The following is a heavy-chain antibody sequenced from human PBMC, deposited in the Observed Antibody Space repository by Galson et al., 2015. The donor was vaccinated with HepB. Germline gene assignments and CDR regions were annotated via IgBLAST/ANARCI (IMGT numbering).Heavy chain of an antibody. CDR1: GFSLSTSGMC. J-gene: IGHJ6*02. Sequence: PALVKPTQTLTLACTFSGFSLSTSGMCVSWIRQPPGKALEWLARIDWDDDKYYSTSLKTRLTISKDTSKNQVVLTMTNMDPVDTATYYCARISPSPEYCYGMDVWGQGTTVTVSS. V-gene: IGHV2-70*11. CDR2: IDWDDDK. CDR3: ARISPSPEYCYGMDV.